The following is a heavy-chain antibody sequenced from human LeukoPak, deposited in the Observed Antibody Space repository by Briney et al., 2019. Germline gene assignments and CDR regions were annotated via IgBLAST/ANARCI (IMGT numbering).Heavy chain of an antibody. Sequence: ASVKVSCKVSGYTLTELSMHWVRQAPGKGIEWMGGFDPEDGETIYAQKFQGRVTMTEDTSTDTAYMELSSLRSEDTAVYYCATKGLVPAPRYNWFDPWGQGTLVTVSS. CDR3: ATKGLVPAPRYNWFDP. CDR1: GYTLTELS. CDR2: FDPEDGET. D-gene: IGHD2-2*01. J-gene: IGHJ5*02. V-gene: IGHV1-24*01.